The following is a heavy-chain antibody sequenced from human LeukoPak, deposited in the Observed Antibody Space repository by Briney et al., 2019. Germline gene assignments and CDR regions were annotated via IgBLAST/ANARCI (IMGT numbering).Heavy chain of an antibody. CDR3: ARAPYGDYGIDY. V-gene: IGHV4-4*07. CDR1: GGSIVSHY. J-gene: IGHJ4*02. CDR2: FYASGTT. Sequence: SETLSHICTVSGGSIVSHYWNWIRQPAGRGLEWIGRFYASGTTNTSPSLKSRVTMSVDTSKNQFSLKLSSVTAADTAVYYCARAPYGDYGIDYWGQGTLVTVSS. D-gene: IGHD4-17*01.